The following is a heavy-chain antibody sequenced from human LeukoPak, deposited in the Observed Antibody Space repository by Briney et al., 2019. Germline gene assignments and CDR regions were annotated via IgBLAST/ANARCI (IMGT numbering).Heavy chain of an antibody. CDR2: ISNDGNNK. D-gene: IGHD2-8*01. CDR3: AKDGLMRFFDY. J-gene: IGHJ4*02. Sequence: GGSLRLSCAASGFIFSSYDMYWVRQAPGKGLEWVAVISNDGNNKQYADSVKGRFTISRDNSKNTLYLQMNSLRAADTAVYHCAKDGLMRFFDYWGQGTLVTVSS. V-gene: IGHV3-30*18. CDR1: GFIFSSYD.